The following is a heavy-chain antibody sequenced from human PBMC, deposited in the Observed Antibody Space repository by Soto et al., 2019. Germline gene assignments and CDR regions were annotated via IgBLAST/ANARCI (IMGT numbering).Heavy chain of an antibody. CDR3: ARDEGGYDILTGYYKAHHFDY. V-gene: IGHV1-18*04. D-gene: IGHD3-9*01. CDR2: ISVDDGDT. CDR1: GYTFTSYG. Sequence: ASVKVSCKASGYTFTSYGISWVRQAPGQGLEWMGWISVDDGDTNYAQNFQGRVTMSTDTSTSTAYMEMRSLRSDDTAVYYCARDEGGYDILTGYYKAHHFDYWGQGVPVTVSS. J-gene: IGHJ4*02.